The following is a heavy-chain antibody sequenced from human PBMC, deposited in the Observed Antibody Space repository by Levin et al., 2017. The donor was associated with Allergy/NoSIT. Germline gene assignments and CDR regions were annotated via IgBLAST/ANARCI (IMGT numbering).Heavy chain of an antibody. CDR1: GFTFSKYW. D-gene: IGHD5-24*01. Sequence: GESLKISCVASGFTFSKYWMSWVRQAPGKGLEWVGNINYNGSEKYYADSVEGRFTISRDIAKNSVYLQMNSLRVEDTAVYYCTRDRGGSDWGQGTLVAVSS. V-gene: IGHV3-7*01. CDR3: TRDRGGSD. J-gene: IGHJ4*02. CDR2: INYNGSEK.